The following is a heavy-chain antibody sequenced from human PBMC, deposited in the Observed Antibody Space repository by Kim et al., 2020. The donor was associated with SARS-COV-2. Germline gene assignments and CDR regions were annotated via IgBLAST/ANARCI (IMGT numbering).Heavy chain of an antibody. CDR2: INHSGST. J-gene: IGHJ6*02. D-gene: IGHD6-19*01. CDR1: GGSFSGYY. CDR3: ARPAGIAVAGSMDV. Sequence: SETLSLTCAVYGGSFSGYYWSWIRQPPGKGLEWIGEINHSGSTNYNPSLKSRVTISVDTSKNQFSLKLSSVTAADTAVYYCARPAGIAVAGSMDVWGQGTTVTVSS. V-gene: IGHV4-34*01.